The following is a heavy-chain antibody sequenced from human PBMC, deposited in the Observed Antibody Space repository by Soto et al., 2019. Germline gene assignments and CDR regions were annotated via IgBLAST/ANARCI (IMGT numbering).Heavy chain of an antibody. CDR2: ISAYNGNT. J-gene: IGHJ3*02. CDR1: GYTFTSYG. Sequence: QVQLVQSGAEVKKPGASVKVSCKASGYTFTSYGISWVRQAPGQGLEWMGWISAYNGNTNYAQKLQGRVTMTTDTPTSKAYMELRSLRSDDTAVYYCASAYVDNAFFSEELGAFDIWGQGTMVTVSS. V-gene: IGHV1-18*01. D-gene: IGHD5-12*01. CDR3: ASAYVDNAFFSEELGAFDI.